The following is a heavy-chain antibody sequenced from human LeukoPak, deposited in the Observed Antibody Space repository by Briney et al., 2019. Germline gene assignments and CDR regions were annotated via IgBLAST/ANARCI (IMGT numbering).Heavy chain of an antibody. CDR3: AKKPEGPAAFDI. CDR1: GFTFSTYA. J-gene: IGHJ3*02. V-gene: IGHV3-23*01. Sequence: GGSLRLSCAASGFTFSTYAMHWVRQAPGKGLEWVSGISASGGFIKYADSVKGRLIISRDNSKNTPYLQMSSLRAEDTGVYYCAKKPEGPAAFDIWGQGTMVTVSS. CDR2: ISASGGFI.